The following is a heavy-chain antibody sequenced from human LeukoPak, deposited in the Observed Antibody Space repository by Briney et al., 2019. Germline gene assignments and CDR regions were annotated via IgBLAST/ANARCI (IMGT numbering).Heavy chain of an antibody. CDR3: ATRTQTRDIAVAGTVWYFDL. CDR2: ISGSGGST. V-gene: IGHV3-23*01. Sequence: GGSLRLSCAASGFTFSSYAMSWVRQAPGKGLEWVSAISGSGGSTYYADSVKGRFTISRDNSKNTLYLQMNSLRAEDTAVYYCATRTQTRDIAVAGTVWYFDLWGRGTLVTVSS. CDR1: GFTFSSYA. D-gene: IGHD6-19*01. J-gene: IGHJ2*01.